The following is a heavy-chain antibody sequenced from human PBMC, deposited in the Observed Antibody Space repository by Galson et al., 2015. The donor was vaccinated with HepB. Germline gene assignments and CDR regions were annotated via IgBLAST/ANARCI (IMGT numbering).Heavy chain of an antibody. CDR1: GFTFDNYA. J-gene: IGHJ3*02. Sequence: SLRLSCAASGFTFDNYAMYWVRQAPGKGPEWVSGISWNSDTTGYADSVEGRFAISRDSAKKSLYLQMNSLRAEDTALYYCAKSRTGTPGGFDIWGQGTMVTVSS. CDR3: AKSRTGTPGGFDI. CDR2: ISWNSDTT. V-gene: IGHV3-9*01. D-gene: IGHD7-27*01.